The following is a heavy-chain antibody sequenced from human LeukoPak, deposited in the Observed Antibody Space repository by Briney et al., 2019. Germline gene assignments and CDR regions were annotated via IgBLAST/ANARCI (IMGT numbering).Heavy chain of an antibody. J-gene: IGHJ5*02. Sequence: ASVKVSCKASGGTFSSYAISWVRQAPGQGLEWMGGIIPIFGTANYAQKFQGRVTITADESTSTAYMELSSLRSEDTAVYYCARQAQREDYGDYVGWFDPWGQGTLVTVSS. V-gene: IGHV1-69*13. D-gene: IGHD4-17*01. CDR2: IIPIFGTA. CDR1: GGTFSSYA. CDR3: ARQAQREDYGDYVGWFDP.